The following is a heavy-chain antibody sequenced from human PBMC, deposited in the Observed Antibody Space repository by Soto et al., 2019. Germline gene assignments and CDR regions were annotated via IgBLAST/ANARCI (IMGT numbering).Heavy chain of an antibody. J-gene: IGHJ4*02. CDR2: ISGYNGHT. CDR3: ASATTVGFPFDY. V-gene: IGHV1-18*01. CDR1: GYSFTNFG. Sequence: QVQLVQSGPEVKKPGASVKVSCRASGYSFTNFGFSWVRQAPGQGLEWMGWISGYNGHTNYAQKFQGRVTMTTDTSTSTVYMELRSLTFDDTAVYYCASATTVGFPFDYWGQGTLVTVSS. D-gene: IGHD4-17*01.